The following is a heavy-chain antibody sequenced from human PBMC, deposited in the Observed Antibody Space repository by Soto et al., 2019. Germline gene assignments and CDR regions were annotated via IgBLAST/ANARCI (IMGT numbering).Heavy chain of an antibody. CDR1: GFIFSRYG. Sequence: QVQLVESGGGVVQPGRSLRLSCAASGFIFSRYGMHWGRQAPGKGLGWVAVISYDGSNKYYAESVKGRFIISRDKSENTLYLQMNSLRAEDTAVYYCAKDLGSGKPYYYYAMDVWGQGTTVTVSS. J-gene: IGHJ6*02. CDR3: AKDLGSGKPYYYYAMDV. D-gene: IGHD3-10*01. V-gene: IGHV3-30*18. CDR2: ISYDGSNK.